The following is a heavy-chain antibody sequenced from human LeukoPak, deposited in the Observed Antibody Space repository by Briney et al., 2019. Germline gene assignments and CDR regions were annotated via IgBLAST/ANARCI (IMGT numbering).Heavy chain of an antibody. D-gene: IGHD2-2*01. Sequence: GGSLRLSCAASGFTFSNYWMSWVRQAPGKGLEWVANIKQDGSEKYYVDSVKGRFTISRDNAKNSLYLQMNSLRAEDTAVYYCARSYAIDAFDIWGQGTMVTVSS. J-gene: IGHJ3*02. V-gene: IGHV3-7*01. CDR1: GFTFSNYW. CDR2: IKQDGSEK. CDR3: ARSYAIDAFDI.